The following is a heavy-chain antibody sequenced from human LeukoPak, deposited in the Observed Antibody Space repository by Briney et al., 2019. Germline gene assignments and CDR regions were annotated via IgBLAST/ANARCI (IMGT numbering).Heavy chain of an antibody. CDR3: ARDRQSGSSPPPNGMDV. J-gene: IGHJ6*04. CDR2: ISYDESNK. CDR1: GFTFSNYD. Sequence: GSLRLSCAASGFTFSNYDMHWVRQAPGKGLEWVAVISYDESNKYYADSVKGRFTISRDNSKHTLYLQMSSLRAEDTAVYCCARDRQSGSSPPPNGMDVWGEGTTVTVSS. D-gene: IGHD3-3*01. V-gene: IGHV3-30*03.